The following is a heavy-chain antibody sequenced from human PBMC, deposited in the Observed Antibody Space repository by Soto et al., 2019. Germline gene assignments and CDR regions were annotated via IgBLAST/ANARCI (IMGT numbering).Heavy chain of an antibody. D-gene: IGHD4-17*01. V-gene: IGHV1-18*01. CDR3: ARNHYGDYDDALDI. J-gene: IGHJ3*02. CDR2: ISAYNGNT. Sequence: SSARQSNGQGLEWMGWISAYNGNTNYAQKLQGRVTMTTDTSTSTAYMELRSLRSDDTAVYYCARNHYGDYDDALDIWGQATMVTLSS.